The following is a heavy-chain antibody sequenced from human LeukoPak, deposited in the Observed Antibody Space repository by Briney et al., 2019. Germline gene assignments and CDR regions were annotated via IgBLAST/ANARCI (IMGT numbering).Heavy chain of an antibody. CDR2: IIPIFGTA. J-gene: IGHJ4*02. V-gene: IGHV1-69*01. CDR3: AREYLYCSSTSCYSEGFDY. CDR1: GGTFSSYA. Sequence: SVKVSCKASGGTFSSYAIRWVRQAPGQGLEWMGGIIPIFGTANYAQKFQGRVTITADESTSTAYMELSSLRSEDTAVYYCAREYLYCSSTSCYSEGFDYWGQGTLVTVSS. D-gene: IGHD2-2*01.